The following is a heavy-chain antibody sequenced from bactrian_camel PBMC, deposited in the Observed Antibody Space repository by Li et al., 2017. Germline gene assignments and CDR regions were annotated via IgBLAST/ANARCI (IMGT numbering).Heavy chain of an antibody. CDR3: GVRAARSCFYQWMSQGMYTY. V-gene: IGHV3S53*01. D-gene: IGHD2*01. Sequence: HVQLVESGGDSVQVGGSTRLACVVSGNINSNTCVGWFRQSPGKGEEREAVAAISRSGRIQYHASVKGRLTISQDNAKNTAYLQMTNLKSEDTALYYCGVRAARSCFYQWMSQGMYTYGGQGTQVTVS. J-gene: IGHJ4*01. CDR2: ISRSGRI. CDR1: GNINSNTC.